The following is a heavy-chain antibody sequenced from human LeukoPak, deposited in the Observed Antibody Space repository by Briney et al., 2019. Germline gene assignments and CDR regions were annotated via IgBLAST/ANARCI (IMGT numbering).Heavy chain of an antibody. CDR1: GGSFSSYY. J-gene: IGHJ4*02. D-gene: IGHD3-10*01. Sequence: SETLSLTCAVYGGSFSSYYWSWIRQPPGKGLEWIGYIYYSGSTNYNPSLKSRVTISVDTSKNQFSLKLSSVTAADTAVYYCARLNDYYGSGSVDYWGQGTLVTVSS. CDR2: IYYSGST. CDR3: ARLNDYYGSGSVDY. V-gene: IGHV4-59*08.